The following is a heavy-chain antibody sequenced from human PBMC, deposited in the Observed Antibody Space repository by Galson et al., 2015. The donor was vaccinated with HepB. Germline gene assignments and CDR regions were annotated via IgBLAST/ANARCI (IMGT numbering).Heavy chain of an antibody. CDR2: IDWDDEK. D-gene: IGHD3-22*01. CDR1: GFSLSTSGMR. Sequence: PALVKPTQTLTLTCTFSGFSLSTSGMRVSWIRQPPGKALEWLARIDWDDEKFYSTSLKTRLTISKDTSKNQVVLKMTNMDPVDTATYYCARARAVVDDAFDIWGQGTMVTVSS. J-gene: IGHJ3*02. CDR3: ARARAVVDDAFDI. V-gene: IGHV2-70*04.